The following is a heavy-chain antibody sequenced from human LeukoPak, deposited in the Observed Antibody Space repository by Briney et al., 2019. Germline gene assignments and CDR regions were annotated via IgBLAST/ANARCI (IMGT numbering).Heavy chain of an antibody. J-gene: IGHJ4*02. CDR3: ARPMGSGWYPFDY. Sequence: SETLSLTCTVSGGSISSSGYYWGWVRQPPGKGLEWIGSIYYSGSTYYNPSLKSRVTISVDTSKNQFSLKLTSVTAADAAVYYCARPMGSGWYPFDYWGQGTLVTVSS. CDR2: IYYSGST. V-gene: IGHV4-39*01. CDR1: GGSISSSGYY. D-gene: IGHD6-19*01.